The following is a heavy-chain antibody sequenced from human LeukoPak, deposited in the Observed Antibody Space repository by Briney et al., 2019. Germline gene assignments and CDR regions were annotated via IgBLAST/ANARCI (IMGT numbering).Heavy chain of an antibody. Sequence: ASVKVSCKASGYTFTNYYMHWVRQAPGQGLEWMGIINPSGGSTNYAQKFQGRVIMTRDMSTSTVYMELSSLRSEDTAMYYCAREIGPRQLHLWGSAFDYWGQGTLVTVSS. CDR2: INPSGGST. D-gene: IGHD5-18*01. CDR3: AREIGPRQLHLWGSAFDY. CDR1: GYTFTNYY. V-gene: IGHV1-46*01. J-gene: IGHJ4*02.